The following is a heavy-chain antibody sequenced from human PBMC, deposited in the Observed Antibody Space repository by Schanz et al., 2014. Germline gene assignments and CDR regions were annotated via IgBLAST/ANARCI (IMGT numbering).Heavy chain of an antibody. CDR2: ISGTTTYT. CDR1: GFTFSSYA. Sequence: EVQLLESGGGLVQPGGSLRLSCAASGFTFSSYAMSWVRQAPGKGLEWVSYISGTTTYTNYADSVKGRFTISRDNAKNSLYLQMNSLRAEDTAVDYCAREQIMAAAGLVDYWGHGALVTVSS. D-gene: IGHD6-13*01. V-gene: IGHV3-48*04. J-gene: IGHJ4*01. CDR3: AREQIMAAAGLVDY.